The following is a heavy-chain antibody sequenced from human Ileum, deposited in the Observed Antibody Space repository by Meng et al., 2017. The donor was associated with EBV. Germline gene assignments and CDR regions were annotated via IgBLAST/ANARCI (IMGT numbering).Heavy chain of an antibody. J-gene: IGHJ4*02. CDR1: CGSVATTSDN. CDR3: ARGSTFILVD. Sequence: VRLRGVGPGRVKPPETLSLTCTVVCGSVATTSDNWSWLRQPPGKGLEWIGYIDYSGSAKYNPSLQSRVDMSVDTSKNHFSLKLRSVTAADTGLYYCARGSTFILVDWGQGTLVTVSS. CDR2: IDYSGSA. V-gene: IGHV4-61*03. D-gene: IGHD3-22*01.